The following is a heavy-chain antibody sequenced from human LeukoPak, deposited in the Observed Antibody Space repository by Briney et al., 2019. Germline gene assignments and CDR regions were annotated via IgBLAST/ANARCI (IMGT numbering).Heavy chain of an antibody. CDR1: GGSISSYY. J-gene: IGHJ5*02. Sequence: PSETLSLTCTVSGGSISSYYWSWIRQPPGKGLEWIGYIYYSGSTNYNPSLKSRVTISVDTSKNQFSLKLSSVTAADTALYYCARSKGYYDSSDYYYGTDWFDPWGQGTLVTVSS. CDR3: ARSKGYYDSSDYYYGTDWFDP. D-gene: IGHD3-22*01. V-gene: IGHV4-59*01. CDR2: IYYSGST.